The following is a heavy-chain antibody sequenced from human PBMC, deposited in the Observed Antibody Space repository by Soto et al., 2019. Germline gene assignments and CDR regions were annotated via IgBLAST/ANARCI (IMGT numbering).Heavy chain of an antibody. CDR3: TTAYTITWHDHH. CDR2: IKSKRDGETT. V-gene: IGHV3-15*01. D-gene: IGHD5-12*01. J-gene: IGHJ5*02. Sequence: GGSLRLSCAASGFTFSSAWMNWVRQAPGEALEWVGRIKSKRDGETTDYAAFVKGRFTISRDDSKNTLYVQMNSLKTDDTAVYYCTTAYTITWHDHHLGQGXLVTVSS. CDR1: GFTFSSAW.